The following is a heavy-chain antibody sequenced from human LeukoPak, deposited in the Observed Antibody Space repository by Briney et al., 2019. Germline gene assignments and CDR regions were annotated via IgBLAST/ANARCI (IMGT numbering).Heavy chain of an antibody. V-gene: IGHV3-30*02. D-gene: IGHD6-19*01. CDR1: GFTFSDYG. Sequence: GSLRLSCAASGFTFSDYGMNWVRQAPGKGLEWVAYIRYDGSEKYSADSVKGRFTISRDNSKTTLDLQMNSLGTEDTAIYYCAREPLPRNIEVAGGAYWGQGTLVTVSS. CDR3: AREPLPRNIEVAGGAY. CDR2: IRYDGSEK. J-gene: IGHJ4*02.